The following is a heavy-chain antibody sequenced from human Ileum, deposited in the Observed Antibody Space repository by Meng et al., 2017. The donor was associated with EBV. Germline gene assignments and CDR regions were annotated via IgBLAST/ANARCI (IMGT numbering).Heavy chain of an antibody. CDR2: MNPKTGTA. D-gene: IGHD5-24*01. CDR3: VRTLERGDY. Sequence: QVRLVQVGVEVKKPGASGKVSCKASGYTFTNYDIRWVRQATGQGLEWMGWMNPKTGTAHYAQKFQGRVSMTRDTSITTAYMELSSLTSEDTAVYYCVRTLERGDYWGQGTLVTVSS. J-gene: IGHJ4*02. V-gene: IGHV1-8*01. CDR1: GYTFTNYD.